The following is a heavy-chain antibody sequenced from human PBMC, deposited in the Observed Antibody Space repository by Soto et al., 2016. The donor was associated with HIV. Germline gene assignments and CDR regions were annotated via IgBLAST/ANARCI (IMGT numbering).Heavy chain of an antibody. CDR1: GFTFDDYA. V-gene: IGHV3-9*03. D-gene: IGHD6-19*01. CDR2: ISWNSGSI. CDR3: AKDISLQWLAHFDY. J-gene: IGHJ4*02. Sequence: EVQLVESGGGLVQPGRSLRLSCAASGFTFDDYAMHWVRQAPGKGLEWVSGISWNSGSIGYADSVKGRFTISRDNAKNSLYLQMNSLRAEDMALYYCAKDISLQWLAHFDYWGQGTLVTVSS.